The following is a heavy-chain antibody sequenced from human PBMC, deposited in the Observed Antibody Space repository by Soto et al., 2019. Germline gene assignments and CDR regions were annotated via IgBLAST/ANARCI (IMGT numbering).Heavy chain of an antibody. CDR1: GDSCTSYW. J-gene: IGHJ5*02. Sequence: GESLKSSCNVSGDSCTSYWIGWVRQMPGKGLEWMGIIYPGDSDTRYSPSFQGQVTISADKSISPAYLQWSSLKASDTAMYYCARQNYDFWSGYYSSGGFDPWGQGTLVTVSS. CDR2: IYPGDSDT. CDR3: ARQNYDFWSGYYSSGGFDP. D-gene: IGHD3-3*01. V-gene: IGHV5-51*01.